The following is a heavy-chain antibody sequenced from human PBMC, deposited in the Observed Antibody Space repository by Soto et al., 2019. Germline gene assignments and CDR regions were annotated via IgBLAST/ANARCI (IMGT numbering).Heavy chain of an antibody. CDR3: ERRTRYNSRGYYYYLLGV. Sequence: QVQLVQSGAEVKKPGASVKVSCKASGYIFTSYGISWVRQAPGQGLEWMGWISAYNGDTNYPQNLQGRVPLTTDTSSNTVYMELGSLRADHTALYYCERRTRYNSRGYYYYLLGVLGQGNTVT. CDR2: ISAYNGDT. V-gene: IGHV1-18*01. CDR1: GYIFTSYG. D-gene: IGHD3-10*01. J-gene: IGHJ6*02.